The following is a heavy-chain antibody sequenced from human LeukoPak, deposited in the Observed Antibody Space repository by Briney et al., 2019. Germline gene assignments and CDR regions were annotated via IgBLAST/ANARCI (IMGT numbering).Heavy chain of an antibody. CDR3: ARARVASNPLEYYYYMDV. CDR2: IKQDGTEL. V-gene: IGHV3-7*01. CDR1: GFTFSSYW. D-gene: IGHD5-12*01. J-gene: IGHJ6*03. Sequence: GGALRLSCTASGFTFSSYWMSWVRQAPGKELEWVANIKQDGTELYYVDSVKGRFTVSRDNAKNSLYLQMNSLRAEDTAVYYCARARVASNPLEYYYYMDVWGKGTTVTVSS.